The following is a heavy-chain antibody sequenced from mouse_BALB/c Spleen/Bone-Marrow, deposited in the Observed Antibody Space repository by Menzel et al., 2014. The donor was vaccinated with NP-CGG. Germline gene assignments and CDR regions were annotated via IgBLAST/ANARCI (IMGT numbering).Heavy chain of an antibody. J-gene: IGHJ3*01. CDR1: GYTFTSYW. CDR3: FYGYFYLAF. Sequence: VQLVESGAELAKPGASVKMSCKASGYTFTSYWMHWVKQRPGQGLEWIGYINPSTGYTEYNQKFKDKATLTADKSSSTASMHLSILTSEDSAVYYCFYGYFYLAFWRHGALVAISA. V-gene: IGHV1-7*01. D-gene: IGHD2-2*01. CDR2: INPSTGYT.